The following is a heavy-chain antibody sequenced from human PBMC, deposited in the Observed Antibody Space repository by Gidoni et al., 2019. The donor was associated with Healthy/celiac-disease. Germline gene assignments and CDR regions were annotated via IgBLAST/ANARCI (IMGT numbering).Heavy chain of an antibody. J-gene: IGHJ3*02. CDR3: VSPPYSSGWYGAFDI. CDR1: GGTFSSYA. Sequence: QVQLVQSGAEVKKPGSSVKVSCKASGGTFSSYAISWVRQAPGQGLEWVGGIIPIFGTANYAQKFQGRVTITADESTSTAYMELSSLRSEDTAVYYCVSPPYSSGWYGAFDIWGQGTMVTVSS. CDR2: IIPIFGTA. D-gene: IGHD6-19*01. V-gene: IGHV1-69*01.